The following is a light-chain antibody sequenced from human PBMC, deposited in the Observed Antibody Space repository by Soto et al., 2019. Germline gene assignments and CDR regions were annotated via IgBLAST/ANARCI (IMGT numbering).Light chain of an antibody. Sequence: EIVMTQSPATLSVSPGERATLSCRASQSVSSNLAWYQQKPGQAPGLLIYGASTRATGIPARFSGSGSGTEFTLTISSLQSEDFEVYYCKQYNDWPSFGQGTKVEIK. CDR3: KQYNDWPS. CDR1: QSVSSN. V-gene: IGKV3-15*01. CDR2: GAS. J-gene: IGKJ1*01.